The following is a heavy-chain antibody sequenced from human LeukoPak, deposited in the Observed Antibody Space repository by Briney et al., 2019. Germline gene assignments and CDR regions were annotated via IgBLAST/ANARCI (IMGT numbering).Heavy chain of an antibody. D-gene: IGHD5-18*01. J-gene: IGHJ5*02. CDR2: INHSGST. CDR3: ARARADTAMVGNWFDP. V-gene: IGHV4-34*01. CDR1: GGSFSGYY. Sequence: SETLSLTCAVYGGSFSGYYWSWIRQPPGKGLEWIGEINHSGSTYYNPSLKSRVTISVDTSKNQFSLKLSSVTAADTAVYYCARARADTAMVGNWFDPWGQGTLVTVSS.